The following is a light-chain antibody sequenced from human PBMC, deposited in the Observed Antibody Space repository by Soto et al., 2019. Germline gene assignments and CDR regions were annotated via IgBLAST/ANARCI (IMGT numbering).Light chain of an antibody. V-gene: IGKV3-15*01. CDR3: QQYNKWPLT. J-gene: IGKJ1*01. CDR1: QSVSSN. Sequence: EILMTQSPSTLSVSPGERATLSCRASQSVSSNLAWYQQKPGKAPRLLIYGASTRATGIPVRFSGSASGTEFTLTISSLQSEDFTVYYCQQYNKWPLTFGQRTKVDI. CDR2: GAS.